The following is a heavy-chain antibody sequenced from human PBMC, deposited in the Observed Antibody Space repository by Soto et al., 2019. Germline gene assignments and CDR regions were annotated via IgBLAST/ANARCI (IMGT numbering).Heavy chain of an antibody. Sequence: GGSLRLSCTASGFTFSTYTMHWVRQAPGKGLEWVATVSYDGSSGYYADSVRGRFSISRDNPKATLYLQMNSLKPEDTAVYYCARDLYYGSESYPGYWGHGTLVTVSS. V-gene: IGHV3-30-3*01. D-gene: IGHD3-10*01. CDR3: ARDLYYGSESYPGY. CDR2: VSYDGSSG. J-gene: IGHJ4*01. CDR1: GFTFSTYT.